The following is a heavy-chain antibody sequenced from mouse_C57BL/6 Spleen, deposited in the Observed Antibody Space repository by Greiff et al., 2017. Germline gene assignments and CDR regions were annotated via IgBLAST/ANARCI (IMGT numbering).Heavy chain of an antibody. CDR2: IDPSDSYT. J-gene: IGHJ2*01. CDR1: GYTFTSYW. D-gene: IGHD2-3*01. Sequence: QVQLQQSGAELVMPGASVKLSCKASGYTFTSYWMHWVKQRPGQGLEWIGEIDPSDSYTNYNQKFKGKSTLTVDKSSSTAYMQLSSLTSEDSAVYYCARTYDGYSYYFDYWGQGTTLTVSS. V-gene: IGHV1-69*01. CDR3: ARTYDGYSYYFDY.